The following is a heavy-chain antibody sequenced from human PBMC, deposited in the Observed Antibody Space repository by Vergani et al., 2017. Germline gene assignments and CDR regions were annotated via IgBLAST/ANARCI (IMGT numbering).Heavy chain of an antibody. Sequence: QITLKESGPTLVKPTQTLTLTCTFSGFSLSTSGVGVGWIRQPPGKALEWLALIYWDDDKRYSPSLKRRRTITKDTSKNQVVLTMTNMDPVDTATYYCAHSGVGATMGDYWGQGTLVTVSS. J-gene: IGHJ4*02. D-gene: IGHD1-26*01. CDR1: GFSLSTSGVG. CDR3: AHSGVGATMGDY. CDR2: IYWDDDK. V-gene: IGHV2-5*02.